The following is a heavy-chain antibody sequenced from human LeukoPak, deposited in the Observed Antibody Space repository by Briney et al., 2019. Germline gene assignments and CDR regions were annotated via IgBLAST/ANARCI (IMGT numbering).Heavy chain of an antibody. J-gene: IGHJ4*02. D-gene: IGHD3-22*01. CDR1: GVTFSSYW. V-gene: IGHV3-7*01. CDR2: IKEDGSEK. CDR3: ARGRFNYDSSGYSPFYH. Sequence: GGSLRLSCAASGVTFSSYWMSWVRQAPGKGLEWVANIKEDGSEKYYVDSVKGRFTISRDNAKNSLSLQMNSLRAEDTAVYYCARGRFNYDSSGYSPFYHWGQGTLVTVSS.